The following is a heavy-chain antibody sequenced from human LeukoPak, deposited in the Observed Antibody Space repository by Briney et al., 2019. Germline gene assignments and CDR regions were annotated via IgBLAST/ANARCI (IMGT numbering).Heavy chain of an antibody. CDR3: AGGAVYLIEN. CDR1: GVSFSGHW. J-gene: IGHJ4*02. V-gene: IGHV3-7*03. CDR2: IKQDGSEK. D-gene: IGHD3-16*01. Sequence: GGSLRLSCAASGVSFSGHWMNWVRQGPGKGLEWVANIKQDGSEKFYVDSVKGGFTISRENATNTRYLQMDRLSAEDTALYYCAGGAVYLIENWGQGTLVTVSS.